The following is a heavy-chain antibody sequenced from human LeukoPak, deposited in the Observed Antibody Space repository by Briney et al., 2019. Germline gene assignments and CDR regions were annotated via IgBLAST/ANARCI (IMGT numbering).Heavy chain of an antibody. V-gene: IGHV4-4*07. J-gene: IGHJ4*02. CDR2: IYTSGST. CDR1: GGPISSYY. D-gene: IGHD6-13*01. Sequence: SETLSLTCTVSGGPISSYYWSWIRQPAGKGLEWIGRIYTSGSTNYNPSLKSRVTMSVDTSKNQFSLKLSSVTAADTAVYYCARGSGIAAADHYFDYWGQGTLVTVSS. CDR3: ARGSGIAAADHYFDY.